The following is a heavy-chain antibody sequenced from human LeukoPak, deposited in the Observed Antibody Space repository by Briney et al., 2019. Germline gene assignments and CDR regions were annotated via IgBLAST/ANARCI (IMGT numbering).Heavy chain of an antibody. CDR3: ARGGSPYGMDV. J-gene: IGHJ6*02. CDR2: TSSSGSTI. D-gene: IGHD3-10*01. V-gene: IGHV3-48*03. CDR1: RFPSGNSP. Sequence: GGSLRLSYVASRFPSGNSPMHSVRPPPGRGLVGISYTSSSGSTIYYADSVRGRFTMSRDNAKKSMYLQMNSLSAEDTAIYYCARGGSPYGMDVWGPRTPVTVSS.